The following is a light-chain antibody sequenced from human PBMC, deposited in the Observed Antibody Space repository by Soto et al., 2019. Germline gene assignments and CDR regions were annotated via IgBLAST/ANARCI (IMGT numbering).Light chain of an antibody. CDR3: QQDSDYPFT. J-gene: IGKJ3*01. CDR1: RNIGNN. V-gene: IGKV1-6*01. Sequence: AIQMTQSPSSLSASVGDRVTITCRASRNIGNNLGWFQQVPGKAPKLLISAASNLHTGVPSRFGGSGYGTDLTLTISNMQPEDFGTYYCQQDSDYPFTFGPGTKVAIK. CDR2: AAS.